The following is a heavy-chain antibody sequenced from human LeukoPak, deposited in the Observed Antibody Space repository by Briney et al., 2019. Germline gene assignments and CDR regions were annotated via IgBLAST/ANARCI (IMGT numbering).Heavy chain of an antibody. Sequence: SVKVSCKASGGTFSSYAISWVRQAPGQGLEWMGRIIPIFGTANYAQKFQGRVTITTDESTSTAYMELSSLRSEDTAVYYCARVANTINWIERYYYMDVWGKGTTVTVSS. V-gene: IGHV1-69*05. CDR2: IIPIFGTA. CDR3: ARVANTINWIERYYYMDV. D-gene: IGHD1-1*01. J-gene: IGHJ6*03. CDR1: GGTFSSYA.